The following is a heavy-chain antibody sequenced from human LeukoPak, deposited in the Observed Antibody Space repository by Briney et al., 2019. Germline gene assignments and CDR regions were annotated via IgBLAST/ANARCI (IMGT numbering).Heavy chain of an antibody. Sequence: SETLSLTCAVSGGSISSGGYSWSWIRQPPGKGLEWIGYIYHSGSTYYNPSLKSRVTISVDRSKNQFSLKLSSVTAADTAVYYCARDTGSIDGIYPWGQGTLVTVSS. CDR3: ARDTGSIDGIYP. D-gene: IGHD3-10*01. CDR2: IYHSGST. V-gene: IGHV4-30-2*01. CDR1: GGSISSGGYS. J-gene: IGHJ5*02.